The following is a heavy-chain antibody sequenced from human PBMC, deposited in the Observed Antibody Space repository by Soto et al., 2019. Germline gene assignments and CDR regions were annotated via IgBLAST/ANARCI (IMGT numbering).Heavy chain of an antibody. CDR1: GFSFGSYS. D-gene: IGHD6-19*01. CDR3: AKALYSSTYARGLDV. J-gene: IGHJ6*02. CDR2: IGGDAVTT. Sequence: EVQLLESGGGLVQPGGSLRLSCAASGFSFGSYSMTWVRQAPGKGLEWVSVIGGDAVTTYYADSVKGRFTVSRDNFKNTVHLQMNSLRAEDTAVYYCAKALYSSTYARGLDVWSQGTTVTVSS. V-gene: IGHV3-23*01.